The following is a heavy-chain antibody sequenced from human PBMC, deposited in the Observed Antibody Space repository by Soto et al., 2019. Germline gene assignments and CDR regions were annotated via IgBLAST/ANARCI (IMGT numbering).Heavy chain of an antibody. D-gene: IGHD6-13*01. Sequence: SETLSLTCTVSGGSISSYYWSWIRQPPGKGLEWIGYIYYSGSTNYNPSLKSRVTISVDTSKNQFSLKLTSVTAADMAMYYCARPKTIGAAAGKGWFDPWGQGTLVTVSS. CDR3: ARPKTIGAAAGKGWFDP. J-gene: IGHJ5*02. CDR2: IYYSGST. V-gene: IGHV4-59*08. CDR1: GGSISSYY.